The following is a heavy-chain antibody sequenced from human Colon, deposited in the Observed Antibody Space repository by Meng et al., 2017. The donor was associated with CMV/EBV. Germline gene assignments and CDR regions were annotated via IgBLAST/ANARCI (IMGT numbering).Heavy chain of an antibody. J-gene: IGHJ4*02. CDR2: INPKSGDT. V-gene: IGHV1-2*02. CDR3: ARDLWSGSSDYFDY. CDR1: GYTFPGFY. Sequence: QWQLVQAGADVNKPGASVKVSGKASGYTFPGFYIQWVRQAPGQGLEWMGWINPKSGDTIYEQKFQGRVTMTRDTSISTVYMDLNSLRSDDTAVYFCARDLWSGSSDYFDYWGQGTLVTVSS. D-gene: IGHD3-3*01.